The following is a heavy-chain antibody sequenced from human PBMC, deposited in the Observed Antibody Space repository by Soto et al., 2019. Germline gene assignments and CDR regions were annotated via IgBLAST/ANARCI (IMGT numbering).Heavy chain of an antibody. CDR1: GFTFDDFA. D-gene: IGHD3-22*01. CDR3: AKGRSGAVITTFDS. CDR2: ISWNSDII. J-gene: IGHJ4*02. Sequence: GGSLRLSCTASGFTFDDFAMHWVRQAPGKGLEWVSDISWNSDIIDYADSVQGRFTISRDNAKNSLYLQMKRLRIEDTAFYYCAKGRSGAVITTFDSWGQGTLVTVSS. V-gene: IGHV3-9*01.